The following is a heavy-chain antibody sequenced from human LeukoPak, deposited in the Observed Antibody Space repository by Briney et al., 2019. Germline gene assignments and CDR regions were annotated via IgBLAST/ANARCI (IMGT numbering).Heavy chain of an antibody. CDR1: GGSISSYY. CDR3: ARDLTGTYYFDY. J-gene: IGHJ4*02. D-gene: IGHD1-20*01. V-gene: IGHV4-59*12. Sequence: TSETLSLTCTVSGGSISSYYWSWIRQPPGKGLEWIGYIYYSGSTNYNPSLKSRVTISVDTSKNQFSLKLSSVTAADTAVYYCARDLTGTYYFDYWGQGTLVTVSS. CDR2: IYYSGST.